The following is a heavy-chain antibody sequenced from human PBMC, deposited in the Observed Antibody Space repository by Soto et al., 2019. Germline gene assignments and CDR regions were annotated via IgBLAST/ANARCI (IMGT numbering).Heavy chain of an antibody. CDR1: DGSISTYF. CDR2: IDNSGNT. J-gene: IGHJ4*02. D-gene: IGHD3-3*01. Sequence: KASETLSLTCTVSDGSISTYFCNWIRQPAGKGLEWIGRIDNSGNTNYNPSLKSRATMSADTSRNQFSLKLNSVTAADTAVYYCARGGQDFWSGPFDYWGQGALVTVSS. V-gene: IGHV4-4*07. CDR3: ARGGQDFWSGPFDY.